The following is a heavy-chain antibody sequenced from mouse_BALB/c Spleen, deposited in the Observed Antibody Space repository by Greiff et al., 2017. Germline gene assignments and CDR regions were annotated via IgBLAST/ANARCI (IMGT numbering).Heavy chain of an antibody. V-gene: IGHV14-3*02. D-gene: IGHD2-14*01. Sequence: VQLQQSGAELVKPGASVKLSCTASGFNIKDTYMHWVKQRPEQGLEWIGRIDPANGNTKYDPKFQGKATITADTSSSPAYMELRSLTSEDSAVYYCTERGYDGAWFADWGQGTLVTVSA. CDR3: TERGYDGAWFAD. CDR1: GFNIKDTY. CDR2: IDPANGNT. J-gene: IGHJ3*01.